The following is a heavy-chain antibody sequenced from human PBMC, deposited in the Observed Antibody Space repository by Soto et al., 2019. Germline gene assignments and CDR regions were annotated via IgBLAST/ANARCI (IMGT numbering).Heavy chain of an antibody. J-gene: IGHJ5*02. V-gene: IGHV3-11*01. Sequence: GGSLRLSCAASGFTFSDYYMSWIRQAPGKGLEWVSYISSSGSTIYYADSVKGRFTISRDNAKNSLYLQMNSLRAEDTAVYYCARECYDSSLGRWFDPWGQGTLVTVSS. D-gene: IGHD5-12*01. CDR1: GFTFSDYY. CDR3: ARECYDSSLGRWFDP. CDR2: ISSSGSTI.